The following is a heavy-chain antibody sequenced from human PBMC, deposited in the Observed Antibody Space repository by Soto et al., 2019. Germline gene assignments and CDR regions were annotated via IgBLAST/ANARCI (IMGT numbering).Heavy chain of an antibody. CDR2: IVVGSGNT. J-gene: IGHJ6*02. V-gene: IGHV1-58*01. CDR3: AAEDFWSGYYGMDV. D-gene: IGHD3-3*01. CDR1: GFTFTSSA. Sequence: QMQLVQSGPEVKKLGTSVKVSCKASGFTFTSSAVQWVRQARGQRLEWIGWIVVGSGNTNYAQKFQERVTITRDMSTSTAYMELSSLRSEDTAVYYCAAEDFWSGYYGMDVWGQGTTVTVSS.